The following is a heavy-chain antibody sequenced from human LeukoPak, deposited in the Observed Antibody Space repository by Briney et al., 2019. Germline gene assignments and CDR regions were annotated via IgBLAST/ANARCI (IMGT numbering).Heavy chain of an antibody. CDR3: ARAGDSTSPLDY. CDR1: GGSFSSYY. D-gene: IGHD2-2*01. V-gene: IGHV4-4*07. CDR2: IYTSGST. J-gene: IGHJ4*02. Sequence: PSETLSLTCTVSGGSFSSYYWNWIRQPAGKGLEWIGRIYTSGSTNYNPSLKSRVTMPVDTSKNQFSLKLNSVTAADTAVYYCARAGDSTSPLDYWGQGTLVTVSS.